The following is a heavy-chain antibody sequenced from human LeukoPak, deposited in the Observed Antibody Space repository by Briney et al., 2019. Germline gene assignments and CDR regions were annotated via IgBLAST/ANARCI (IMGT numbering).Heavy chain of an antibody. CDR1: GFTFINYA. D-gene: IGHD3-9*01. Sequence: GGSLRLSCGDSGFTFINYAMAWVRQAPGKGLEWVSVIRGSGATTYYADSVRGRFTISRDNSKNTLFLQMNSLRAEDTAVYYCAKAGANSYDILTGYLDSWGQGTLVTVSS. J-gene: IGHJ4*02. CDR3: AKAGANSYDILTGYLDS. V-gene: IGHV3-23*01. CDR2: IRGSGATT.